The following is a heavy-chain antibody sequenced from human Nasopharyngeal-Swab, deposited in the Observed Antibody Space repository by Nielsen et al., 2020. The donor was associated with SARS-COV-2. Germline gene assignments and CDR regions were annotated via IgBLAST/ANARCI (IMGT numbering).Heavy chain of an antibody. CDR2: ISYDGSNK. D-gene: IGHD7-27*01. Sequence: GESLKISCAASGFTFSSYAMHWVRQAPGKGLEWVAVISYDGSNKYYADPVKGRFTISRDNSKNTLYLQMNSLRAEDTAVYYCARETPGDQFYGMDVWGQGTTVTVSS. CDR1: GFTFSSYA. V-gene: IGHV3-30-3*01. J-gene: IGHJ6*02. CDR3: ARETPGDQFYGMDV.